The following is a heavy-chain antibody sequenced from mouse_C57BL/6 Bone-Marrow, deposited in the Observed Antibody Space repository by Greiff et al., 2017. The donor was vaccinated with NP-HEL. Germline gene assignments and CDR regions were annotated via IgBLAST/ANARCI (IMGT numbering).Heavy chain of an antibody. D-gene: IGHD2-3*01. CDR2: ISDGGSYT. CDR1: GFTFSSYA. J-gene: IGHJ4*01. Sequence: EGRRGEDGGGLVKPGGSLKLSCAASGFTFSSYAMSWVRQTPEKRLEWVATISDGGSYTYYPDNVKGRFTISSDNAKNNLYLQMSHLKSEETAMYYCARWLLPYAMDYWGQGTSVTVSS. CDR3: ARWLLPYAMDY. V-gene: IGHV5-4*03.